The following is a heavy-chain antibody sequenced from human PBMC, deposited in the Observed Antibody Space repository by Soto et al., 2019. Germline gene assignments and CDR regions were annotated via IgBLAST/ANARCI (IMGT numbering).Heavy chain of an antibody. D-gene: IGHD5-18*01. J-gene: IGHJ5*02. CDR2: INSDGSST. CDR3: VRAVDTAMVSWFDP. CDR1: GFTFSSYW. V-gene: IGHV3-74*01. Sequence: PGGSLRLSCAASGFTFSSYWMHWVRQAPGKGLVWVSRINSDGSSTTYADSVKGRFTISRDNAKNTLYLQMNSLRAEDTAVYYCVRAVDTAMVSWFDPWGQGTLVTVSS.